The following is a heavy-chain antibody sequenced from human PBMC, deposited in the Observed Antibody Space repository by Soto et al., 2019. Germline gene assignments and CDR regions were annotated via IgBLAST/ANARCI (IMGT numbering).Heavy chain of an antibody. Sequence: PGESLKISCKGSGYSFNTYWIGWVRQMPGKGLEWMGILYPDDSDTKYSPSFQGQVTISGDKSISTAYLQWSSLKASDTAMYYCARQGKYNYGSNDYWGQGTLVTVSS. J-gene: IGHJ4*02. CDR2: LYPDDSDT. V-gene: IGHV5-51*01. CDR3: ARQGKYNYGSNDY. D-gene: IGHD5-18*01. CDR1: GYSFNTYW.